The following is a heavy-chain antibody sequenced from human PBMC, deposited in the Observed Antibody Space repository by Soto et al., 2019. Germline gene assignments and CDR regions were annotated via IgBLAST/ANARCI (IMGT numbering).Heavy chain of an antibody. V-gene: IGHV4-61*01. CDR3: ARERYVYRLLNYGIDV. CDR2: IYYSGSN. Sequence: QVQLQESGPGLVKPSETLSLTCTVSGGSVSSGSYYWRWIRQPPGKGLEWIGYIYYSGSNNYNPSLNSRVTISVGTSDSQCSLELSSVSAPDTAVYYCARERYVYRLLNYGIDVRGRGSTVTVSS. D-gene: IGHD2-2*02. CDR1: GGSVSSGSYY. J-gene: IGHJ6*02.